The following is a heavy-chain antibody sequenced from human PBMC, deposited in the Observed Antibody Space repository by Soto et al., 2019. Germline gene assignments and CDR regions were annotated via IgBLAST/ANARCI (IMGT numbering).Heavy chain of an antibody. J-gene: IGHJ3*02. D-gene: IGHD2-2*01. Sequence: GGFLRLSCAASGVTVSSYSMNGVRQAPGKGLEWVSYISSSSSTIYYADSVKGRFTISRDNAKNSLYLQMNSLRAEDTAVYYCARDVTAGLDAFDIWGQGTMVTVSS. V-gene: IGHV3-48*01. CDR2: ISSSSSTI. CDR3: ARDVTAGLDAFDI. CDR1: GVTVSSYS.